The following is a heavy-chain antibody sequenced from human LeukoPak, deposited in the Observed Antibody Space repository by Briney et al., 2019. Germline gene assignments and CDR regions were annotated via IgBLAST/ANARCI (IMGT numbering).Heavy chain of an antibody. J-gene: IGHJ4*02. Sequence: SETLSLTCSVSGDSITSYYWGWLRQPPGEGLEWFGYISYSGKTYYNPSLESRVTISVDTSQNRFSLKLSSVTAADTAVYYCAREIVNSHFAFWGQGTLVTVSS. V-gene: IGHV4-59*01. CDR1: GDSITSYY. CDR3: AREIVNSHFAF. CDR2: ISYSGKT. D-gene: IGHD1-1*01.